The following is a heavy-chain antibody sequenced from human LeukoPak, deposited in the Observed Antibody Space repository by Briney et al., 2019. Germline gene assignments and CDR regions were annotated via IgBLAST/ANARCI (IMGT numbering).Heavy chain of an antibody. V-gene: IGHV1-3*01. CDR1: GYTFTSYA. D-gene: IGHD3-10*01. CDR3: ARSTSRLWFGENGDY. J-gene: IGHJ4*02. CDR2: INAGNGNT. Sequence: ASVKVSCKASGYTFTSYAMHWVRQAPGQRLEWMGWINAGNGNTKYSRKFQGRVTITRDTSASTAYMELSSLRSEDTAVYYCARSTSRLWFGENGDYWGQGTLVTVSS.